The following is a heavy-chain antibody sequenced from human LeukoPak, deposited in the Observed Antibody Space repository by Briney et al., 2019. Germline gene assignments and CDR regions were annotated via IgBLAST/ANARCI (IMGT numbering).Heavy chain of an antibody. V-gene: IGHV1-69*04. D-gene: IGHD7-27*01. J-gene: IGHJ4*02. CDR2: IIPILGIA. Sequence: ASVKVSCKASGGTFSSYAISWVRQAPGQGLEWMGRIIPILGIANYAQKFQGRVTITADKSTSTAYMELRSLRSEDTAVYYCSRRGLTGEEGYFDYWGQGTMVTVS. CDR1: GGTFSSYA. CDR3: SRRGLTGEEGYFDY.